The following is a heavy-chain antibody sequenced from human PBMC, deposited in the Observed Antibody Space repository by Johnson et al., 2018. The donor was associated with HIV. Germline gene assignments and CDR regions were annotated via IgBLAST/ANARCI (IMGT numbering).Heavy chain of an antibody. CDR2: ISYDGIEK. CDR1: GFTFTTYS. J-gene: IGHJ3*02. V-gene: IGHV3-30*04. D-gene: IGHD3-9*01. CDR3: AKDLGGSKSDEWGTDYNDMSISYPIQDPRAVAGVFDI. Sequence: QVQLVESGGGVVQPGRSLRLSCAASGFTFTTYSMHWVRQAPGTWLEWVALISYDGIEKYYADSVKGRFTISRDNSRNTLYLQMNSLRLEDAAVYQGAKDLGGSKSDEWGTDYNDMSISYPIQDPRAVAGVFDIWGQGTLVTVSS.